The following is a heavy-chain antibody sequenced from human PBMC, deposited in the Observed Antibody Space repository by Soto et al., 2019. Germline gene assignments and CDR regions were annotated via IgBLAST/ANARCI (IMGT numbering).Heavy chain of an antibody. V-gene: IGHV3-23*01. Sequence: VGSLRLSCAASGFTFSSYAMSWVRQAPGKGLEWVSAISGSGGSTYYADSVKGRFTISRDNSKNTLYLQMNSLRAEDTAVYYCAKDRSYSSSWYVSWWFDPWGQGTLVTVSS. CDR2: ISGSGGST. CDR3: AKDRSYSSSWYVSWWFDP. D-gene: IGHD6-13*01. J-gene: IGHJ5*02. CDR1: GFTFSSYA.